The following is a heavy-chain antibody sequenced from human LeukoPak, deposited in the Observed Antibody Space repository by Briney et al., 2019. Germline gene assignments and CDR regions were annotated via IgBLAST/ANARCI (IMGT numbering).Heavy chain of an antibody. V-gene: IGHV4-30-2*01. J-gene: IGHJ4*02. CDR1: GGSISSGGYY. CDR3: ARGGMVPL. Sequence: SETLSLTCTVSGGSISSGGYYWSWIQQPPGKGLEWIGYIYHSGSTYYNPSLKSRVTISVDRSKNQFSLKLSSVTAADTAVYYCARGGMVPLWGQGTLVTVPS. CDR2: IYHSGST. D-gene: IGHD3-10*01.